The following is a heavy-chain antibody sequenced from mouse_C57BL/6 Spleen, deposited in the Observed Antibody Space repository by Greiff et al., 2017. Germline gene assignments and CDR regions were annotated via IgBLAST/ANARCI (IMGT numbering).Heavy chain of an antibody. J-gene: IGHJ3*01. CDR1: GFTFTDYY. D-gene: IGHD2-4*01. Sequence: EVMLVESGGGLVQPGGSLSLSCAASGFTFTDYYMSWVRQPPGQALEWLGFIRNKANGYTTEYSASVKGRCAISRGNSQSILYLQMNALRAEDSAMYCCARYDYDYYVGAWFAYWGQGTLVTVSA. V-gene: IGHV7-3*01. CDR2: IRNKANGYTT. CDR3: ARYDYDYYVGAWFAY.